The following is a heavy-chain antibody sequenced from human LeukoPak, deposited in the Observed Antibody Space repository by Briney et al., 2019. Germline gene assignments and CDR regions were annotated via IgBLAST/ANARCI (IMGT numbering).Heavy chain of an antibody. Sequence: GGSLRLSCAASGFTFSSYAMHWVRQAPGKGLEYVSAMSSNGGSTYYANSVKGRFTISRDNSKNTLYLQVVSLRAEDMAVYYCARVYSGYEDYWGQGTLVTVSS. CDR3: ARVYSGYEDY. CDR1: GFTFSSYA. D-gene: IGHD5-12*01. J-gene: IGHJ4*02. CDR2: MSSNGGST. V-gene: IGHV3-64*01.